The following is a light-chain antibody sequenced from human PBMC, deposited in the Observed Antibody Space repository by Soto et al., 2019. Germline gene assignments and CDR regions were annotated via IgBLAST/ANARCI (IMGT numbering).Light chain of an antibody. J-gene: IGKJ1*01. Sequence: VVMTQSPASLSVSPGERVTLSCRASQSVDGDLAWFQQKPGQAPRLLISGASTRAAGIPDRFSGSGSGTEFTLPITSLQSDDFAGYYCQHYHGWPRTFGRGTKVDIK. CDR2: GAS. CDR3: QHYHGWPRT. V-gene: IGKV3-15*01. CDR1: QSVDGD.